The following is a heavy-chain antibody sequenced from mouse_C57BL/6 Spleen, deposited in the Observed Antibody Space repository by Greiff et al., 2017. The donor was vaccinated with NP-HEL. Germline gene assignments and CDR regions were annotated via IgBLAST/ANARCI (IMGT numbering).Heavy chain of an antibody. CDR1: GYTFTSYW. Sequence: QVQLQQPGAELVKPGASVKLSCKASGYTFTSYWMHWVKQRPGQGLEWIGMIHPNSGSTNYNEKFKSKATLTVDKSSSTAYMQLSSLTSEYSAVYYCARDEDSSGYPDYWGQGTTLTVSS. CDR3: ARDEDSSGYPDY. V-gene: IGHV1-64*01. CDR2: IHPNSGST. D-gene: IGHD3-2*02. J-gene: IGHJ2*01.